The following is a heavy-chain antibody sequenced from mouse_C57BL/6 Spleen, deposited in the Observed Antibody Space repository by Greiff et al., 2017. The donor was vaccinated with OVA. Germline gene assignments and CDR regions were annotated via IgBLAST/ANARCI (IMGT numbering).Heavy chain of an antibody. D-gene: IGHD4-1*02. Sequence: VQLQQSGAELVRPGSSVKLSCKASGYTFTSYWMHWVKQRPIQGLEWIGNIDPSDSETHYNQKFKDKATLTVDKSSSTAYMQLSSLTSEDSAVYYCVNWDGAMDYWGQGTSVTVSS. CDR2: IDPSDSET. CDR3: VNWDGAMDY. J-gene: IGHJ4*01. V-gene: IGHV1-52*01. CDR1: GYTFTSYW.